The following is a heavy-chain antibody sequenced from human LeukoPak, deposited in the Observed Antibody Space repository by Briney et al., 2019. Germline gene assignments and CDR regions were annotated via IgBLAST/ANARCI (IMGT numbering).Heavy chain of an antibody. CDR2: VNHSGST. CDR3: ARVSGSPVG. CDR1: GFTFSSYA. Sequence: GSLRLSCAASGFTFSSYAMSWIRQPPGKGLEWIGEVNHSGSTNYNPSLKSRVTISVDTSKNQFSLKLSSVTAADTAVYYCARVSGSPVGWGQGTLVTVSS. V-gene: IGHV4-34*01. D-gene: IGHD1-26*01. J-gene: IGHJ4*02.